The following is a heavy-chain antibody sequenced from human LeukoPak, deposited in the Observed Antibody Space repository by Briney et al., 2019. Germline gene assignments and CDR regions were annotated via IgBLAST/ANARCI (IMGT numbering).Heavy chain of an antibody. Sequence: SGGSLRLSCAASGFIFNNYWMHWVRQAPGKGLVWVSRINSDGSSRNYADSVKGRFTISRDNAKNTLYLQMNSLGAEDTAVYYCASASSHRIAAGGDYWGQGTQVTVSS. CDR3: ASASSHRIAAGGDY. CDR1: GFIFNNYW. V-gene: IGHV3-74*01. J-gene: IGHJ4*02. CDR2: INSDGSSR. D-gene: IGHD6-13*01.